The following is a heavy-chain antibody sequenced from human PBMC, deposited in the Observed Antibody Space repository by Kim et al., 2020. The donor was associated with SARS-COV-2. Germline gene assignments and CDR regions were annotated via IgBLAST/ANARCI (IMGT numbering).Heavy chain of an antibody. CDR3: ARGVLDGYDGPSWYFDL. CDR2: IYYSGST. Sequence: SETLSLTCTVSGGSISSYYWSWIRQPPGKGLEWIGYIYYSGSTNYNPSLKSRVTISVDTSKNQFSLKLSSVTAADTAVYYCARGVLDGYDGPSWYFDLWGRGTLVTVSS. CDR1: GGSISSYY. V-gene: IGHV4-59*13. D-gene: IGHD5-12*01. J-gene: IGHJ2*01.